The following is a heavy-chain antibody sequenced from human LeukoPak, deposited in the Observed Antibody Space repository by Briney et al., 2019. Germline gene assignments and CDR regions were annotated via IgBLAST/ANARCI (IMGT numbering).Heavy chain of an antibody. CDR2: ISSSSSYI. J-gene: IGHJ6*03. CDR3: ARDRGGAAGPYYYMDV. D-gene: IGHD6-13*01. Sequence: GGSLRLSCAASGFTFSSYSMNWVRQAPGKGLEWVSSISSSSSYIYYADSVKGRFTISRDNSKNTLYLQMNSLRAEDTAVYYCARDRGGAAGPYYYMDVWGKGTTVTVSS. V-gene: IGHV3-21*04. CDR1: GFTFSSYS.